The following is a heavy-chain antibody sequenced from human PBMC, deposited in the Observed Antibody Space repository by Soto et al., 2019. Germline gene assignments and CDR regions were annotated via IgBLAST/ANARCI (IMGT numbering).Heavy chain of an antibody. CDR1: GGTFTSYT. CDR3: ATEEGPMLLKTPGWVAS. Sequence: QVQLVQSGAEVKKPGSSVKVSCKASGGTFTSYTITWVRQAPGQGLEWMGRIIPFIGITNYAQRFQGRVTITADKSTSTAYMQLSSLRSEDTALYYCATEEGPMLLKTPGWVASWGQGTLVTVSS. CDR2: IIPFIGIT. D-gene: IGHD3-16*01. J-gene: IGHJ5*01. V-gene: IGHV1-69*08.